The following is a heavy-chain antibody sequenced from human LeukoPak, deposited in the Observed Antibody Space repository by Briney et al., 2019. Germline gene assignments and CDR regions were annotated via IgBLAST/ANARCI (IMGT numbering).Heavy chain of an antibody. CDR1: GFGFSSYS. J-gene: IGHJ6*02. CDR2: ISYDGINK. D-gene: IGHD1-14*01. CDR3: ARDFSITDLYGHYGLDV. V-gene: IGHV3-30-3*01. Sequence: TGGSLRLSCAASGFGFSSYSMHWVRQAPGKGLEWVALISYDGINKYNADSVKGRFTISRDNSKNTLYLQMSRLRPEDTAVYYCARDFSITDLYGHYGLDVWGRGTTVTVSS.